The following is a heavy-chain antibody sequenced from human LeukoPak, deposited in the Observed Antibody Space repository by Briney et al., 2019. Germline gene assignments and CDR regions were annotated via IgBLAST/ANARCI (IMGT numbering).Heavy chain of an antibody. D-gene: IGHD3-22*01. Sequence: GGSLRLSCAPSGFSFRTYAMSWVRQAPGKGLDWVSAISDDSAKIYYSASVKGRFTISRDNSKNTLFLQLNSLRVEDTGVYYCAREYDSSWPSWGQGTLVTVSS. CDR2: ISDDSAKI. CDR1: GFSFRTYA. CDR3: AREYDSSWPS. J-gene: IGHJ5*02. V-gene: IGHV3-23*01.